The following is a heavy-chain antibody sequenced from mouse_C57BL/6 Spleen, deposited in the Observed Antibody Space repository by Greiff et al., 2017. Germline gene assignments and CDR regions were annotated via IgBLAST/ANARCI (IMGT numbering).Heavy chain of an antibody. CDR2: IYPGDGDT. Sequence: VQLVESGPELVKPGASVKISCKASGYAFSSSWMNWVKQRPGKGLEWIGRIYPGDGDTNYNGKFKGKATLTADKSSSTAYMQLSSLTSEDSAVYFCARGMIHYGSSSFAYWGQGTLVTVSA. V-gene: IGHV1-82*01. CDR3: ARGMIHYGSSSFAY. D-gene: IGHD1-1*01. J-gene: IGHJ3*01. CDR1: GYAFSSSW.